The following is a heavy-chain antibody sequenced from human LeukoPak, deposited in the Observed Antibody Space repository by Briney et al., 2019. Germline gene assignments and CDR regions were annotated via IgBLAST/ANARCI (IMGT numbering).Heavy chain of an antibody. D-gene: IGHD2-2*01. CDR3: AKILVVPAANYYYSYGMDV. CDR1: GFTFSDYN. CDR2: ISSSATYI. Sequence: GGSLRLSCAASGFTFSDYNMNWVRQTPGKGLEWVSSISSSATYIYYADSVKGRFTISRDNAKTSLSLQMNSLRAEDTAVYYCAKILVVPAANYYYSYGMDVWGQGTTVTVSS. J-gene: IGHJ6*02. V-gene: IGHV3-21*06.